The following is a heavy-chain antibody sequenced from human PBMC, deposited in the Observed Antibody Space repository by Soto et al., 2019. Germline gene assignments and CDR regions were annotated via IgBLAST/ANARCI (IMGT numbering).Heavy chain of an antibody. CDR1: GFTFSSYA. V-gene: IGHV3-23*01. J-gene: IGHJ3*02. CDR2: ISGSGGST. D-gene: IGHD3-22*01. Sequence: EVQLLESGGGLVQPGGSLRLSCAASGFTFSSYAMSWVRQAPGKGLEWVSAISGSGGSTYYADSVKGRFTISRDNSKNRRYLQMTSLRAEDTAVYYGAKIFYYYDSSGYYTEGTDAFDIWGQGTMVTVSS. CDR3: AKIFYYYDSSGYYTEGTDAFDI.